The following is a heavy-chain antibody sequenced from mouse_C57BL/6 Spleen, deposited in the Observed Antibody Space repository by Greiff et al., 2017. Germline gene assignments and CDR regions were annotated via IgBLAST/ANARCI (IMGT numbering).Heavy chain of an antibody. CDR1: GFSLTSYG. CDR3: AKPRLRRYAMDY. J-gene: IGHJ4*01. V-gene: IGHV2-4*01. Sequence: VQLKESGPGLVQPSQSLSITCTVSGFSLTSYGVHWVRQPPGKGLEWLGVIWSGGSTDYNAAFISRLGISKDNSKSQVFVKMNSLQADDTAIYYCAKPRLRRYAMDYWGQGTSVTVSS. D-gene: IGHD2-4*01. CDR2: IWSGGST.